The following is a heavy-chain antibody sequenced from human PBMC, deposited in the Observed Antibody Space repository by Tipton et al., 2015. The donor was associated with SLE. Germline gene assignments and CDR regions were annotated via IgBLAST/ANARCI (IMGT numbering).Heavy chain of an antibody. J-gene: IGHJ6*03. D-gene: IGHD2-15*01. CDR2: ISGSGGST. Sequence: SLRLSCAASGFTFSSYAMSWVRQAPGKGLEWVSAISGSGGSTYYADSVKGRFTISRDNSKNTLYLQMNSLRAEDTAVYYCAKGTRPVVGAIYYYDYYMDVWGKGTTVTVSS. CDR3: AKGTRPVVGAIYYYDYYMDV. CDR1: GFTFSSYA. V-gene: IGHV3-23*01.